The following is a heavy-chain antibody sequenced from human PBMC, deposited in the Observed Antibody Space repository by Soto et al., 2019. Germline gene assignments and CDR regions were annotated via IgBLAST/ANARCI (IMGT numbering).Heavy chain of an antibody. V-gene: IGHV2-5*02. Sequence: PAQTLTLTCGFSGFSLSSYGMGVAWIRQPPGKALEWLALIYWDDDKRYIPSLTDRLAISNDTSSNQVVLTITNMDPGDTATYFCAHAGDYVLLTFDQWGRGTLVTV. CDR2: IYWDDDK. D-gene: IGHD4-17*01. J-gene: IGHJ4*02. CDR3: AHAGDYVLLTFDQ. CDR1: GFSLSSYGMG.